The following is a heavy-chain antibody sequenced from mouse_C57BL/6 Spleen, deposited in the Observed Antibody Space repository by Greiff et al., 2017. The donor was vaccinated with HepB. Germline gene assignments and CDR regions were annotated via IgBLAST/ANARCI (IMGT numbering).Heavy chain of an antibody. V-gene: IGHV5-4*03. J-gene: IGHJ2*02. CDR3: ANERDY. CDR1: GFTFSSYA. Sequence: EVKLVESGGGLVKPGGSLKLSCAASGFTFSSYAMSWVRQTPEKRLEWVATISDGGSYTYYPDNVKGRFTISRDNAKNNLYLQMSDLKSEDTAMYYCANERDYWGQGTSLTVSS. CDR2: ISDGGSYT.